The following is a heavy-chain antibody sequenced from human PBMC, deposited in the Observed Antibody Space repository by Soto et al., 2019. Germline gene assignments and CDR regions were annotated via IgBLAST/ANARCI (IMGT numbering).Heavy chain of an antibody. D-gene: IGHD2-21*01. CDR1: GFTFSSYT. Sequence: QVRLVESGGGVVQPGRSLRISCAASGFTFSSYTVHWVRQAPGKGLEWVAVISHDGNNKYYADSVKGRFPISRDNSKNILSRQMNNLRPEDTAVYYCAKNPGRALWRFCDYWGQGTLVTVSS. CDR3: AKNPGRALWRFCDY. J-gene: IGHJ4*02. CDR2: ISHDGNNK. V-gene: IGHV3-30-3*02.